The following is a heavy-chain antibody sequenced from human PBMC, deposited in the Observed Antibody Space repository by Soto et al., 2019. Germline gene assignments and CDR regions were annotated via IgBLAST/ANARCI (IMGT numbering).Heavy chain of an antibody. CDR3: GSPLRNSGGYSIGLAP. J-gene: IGHJ5*02. CDR2: IYLSWTT. Sequence: PSETLALTCTVSGGSISGSSYYWGWIRQPPGQGMEWIGNIYLSWTTYYKPSIKSRVTTSYDTYKKQFSLNLRSVTAADTAVYYCGSPLRNSGGYSIGLAPGRKGPLVGVS. D-gene: IGHD1-26*01. V-gene: IGHV4-39*01. CDR1: GGSISGSSYY.